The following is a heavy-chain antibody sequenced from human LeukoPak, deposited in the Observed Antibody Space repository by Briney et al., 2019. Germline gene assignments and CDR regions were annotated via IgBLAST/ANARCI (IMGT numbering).Heavy chain of an antibody. Sequence: PSETLSLTCTVSGGSISSGGYYWSWTRQHPGKGLEWIGYIYYSGSTYYNPSLKSRVTISVDTSKNQFSLKLSSVTAADTAVYYCARGNTRPYYFDYWGQGTLVTVSS. CDR1: GGSISSGGYY. CDR3: ARGNTRPYYFDY. D-gene: IGHD2/OR15-2a*01. V-gene: IGHV4-31*03. CDR2: IYYSGST. J-gene: IGHJ4*02.